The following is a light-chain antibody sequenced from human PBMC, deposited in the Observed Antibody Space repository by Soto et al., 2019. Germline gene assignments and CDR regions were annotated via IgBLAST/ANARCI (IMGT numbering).Light chain of an antibody. CDR1: QNINNN. Sequence: EIVMTQSPATLSVSPGERATLSCRASQNINNNLAWYQQKPGQVPRLLIYHASTGATGIPARFSGSGSGTELTLTISSVQSEDFAVYYCQQYNDWPLTFGSGTKVEIK. V-gene: IGKV3-15*01. CDR2: HAS. J-gene: IGKJ4*01. CDR3: QQYNDWPLT.